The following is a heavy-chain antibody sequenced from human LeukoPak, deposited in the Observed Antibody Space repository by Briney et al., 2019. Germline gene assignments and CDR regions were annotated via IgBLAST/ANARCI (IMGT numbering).Heavy chain of an antibody. CDR2: ITGSGGDT. V-gene: IGHV3-23*01. J-gene: IGHJ4*02. Sequence: GGTLRLSCAGSGLTFSSYGMTWVRQAPGKGLEWVAAITGSGGDTRYAHSVKGRFTISRDNSKNTLYLQMNSLRAEDTAIYYCAKDPNGDYLGAFDSWGQGTLVTVSS. CDR3: AKDPNGDYLGAFDS. CDR1: GLTFSSYG. D-gene: IGHD4-17*01.